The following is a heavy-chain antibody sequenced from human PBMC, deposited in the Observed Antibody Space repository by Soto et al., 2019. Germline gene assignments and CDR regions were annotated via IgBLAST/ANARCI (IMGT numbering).Heavy chain of an antibody. CDR2: IYYSGST. CDR1: GGSISSSSYY. D-gene: IGHD2-21*02. V-gene: IGHV4-39*02. J-gene: IGHJ4*02. Sequence: QLQLQESGPGLVKPSETLSLTCTVSGGSISSSSYYWGWIRQPPGKGLEWIGSIYYSGSTYYNPSLKSRVTISVDTSKNQFSLKLSSVTAADTAVYYCARDRGVVTPYFDYWGQGTLVTVSS. CDR3: ARDRGVVTPYFDY.